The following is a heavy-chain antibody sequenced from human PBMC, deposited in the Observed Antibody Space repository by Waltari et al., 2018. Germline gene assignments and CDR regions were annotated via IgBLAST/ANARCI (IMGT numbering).Heavy chain of an antibody. CDR1: GYTFDSSG. J-gene: IGHJ5*02. V-gene: IGHV1-18*01. Sequence: VQLVQSGGEVKKRGASVKVTCRTTGYTFDSSGITGARQALGQGLEYLGWISTYNGYTNYAQKYQGRVTMTADTSSTTVSMALWSLRSDDTAVYYCARLMRYCSGSTGYPGGWFDPWGQGTLVTDSS. CDR3: ARLMRYCSGSTGYPGGWFDP. CDR2: ISTYNGYT. D-gene: IGHD2-15*01.